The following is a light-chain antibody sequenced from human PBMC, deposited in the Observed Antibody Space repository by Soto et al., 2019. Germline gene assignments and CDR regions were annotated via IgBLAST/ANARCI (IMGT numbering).Light chain of an antibody. CDR2: DTS. CDR1: QSVSSSY. CDR3: QQYGSSPIT. V-gene: IGKV3D-20*01. J-gene: IGKJ5*01. Sequence: IVLTQSPATLSSSPGERATLSCGVSQSVSSSYVAWYQHKPGLAPRLLIHDTSSRAIGIPDRFSGSKSGTNFTLTIRRMEPEDVGMYYCQQYGSSPITFGQGTRLEIK.